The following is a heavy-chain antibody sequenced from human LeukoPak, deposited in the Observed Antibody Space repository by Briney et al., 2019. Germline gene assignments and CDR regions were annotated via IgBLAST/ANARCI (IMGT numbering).Heavy chain of an antibody. CDR1: GGSISSYY. J-gene: IGHJ4*02. D-gene: IGHD3-9*01. CDR2: IYYSGST. Sequence: PSETLSLTCTVSGGSISSYYWSWIRQPPGKGLEWIGYIYYSGSTNYNTSLKSRVTISVDTSKNQFSLKLSSVTAADTAVYYCARNVPPLRYFDWLLVGSFDYWGQGTLVTVSS. CDR3: ARNVPPLRYFDWLLVGSFDY. V-gene: IGHV4-59*01.